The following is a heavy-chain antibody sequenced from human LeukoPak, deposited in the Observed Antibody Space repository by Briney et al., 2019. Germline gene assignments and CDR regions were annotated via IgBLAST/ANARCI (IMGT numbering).Heavy chain of an antibody. CDR2: ISAYNGNT. CDR3: ARDYTIFGVVGDGNYYYMDV. J-gene: IGHJ6*03. V-gene: IGHV1-18*01. Sequence: ASVKVSCKASGYTFTSYGISWVRQAPGQGLEWMGWISAYNGNTNYAQKLQGRVTMTTDTSTSTAYMELRSLRSDDTAVYYCARDYTIFGVVGDGNYYYMDVWGKGTTVTVSS. D-gene: IGHD3-3*01. CDR1: GYTFTSYG.